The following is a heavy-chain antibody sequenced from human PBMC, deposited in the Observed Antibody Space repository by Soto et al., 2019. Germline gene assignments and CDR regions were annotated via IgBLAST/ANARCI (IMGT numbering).Heavy chain of an antibody. J-gene: IGHJ6*02. CDR3: ARGRVSSSSWYDRYYYYGMDV. CDR1: GGSFSGYY. V-gene: IGHV4-34*01. Sequence: PSETLSLTCAVYGGSFSGYYWSWIRQPPGKGLEWIGEINHSGSTNYNPSLKSRVTISVDTSKNQFSLKLSSVTAADTAVYYCARGRVSSSSWYDRYYYYGMDVWGQGTTLTVSS. CDR2: INHSGST. D-gene: IGHD6-13*01.